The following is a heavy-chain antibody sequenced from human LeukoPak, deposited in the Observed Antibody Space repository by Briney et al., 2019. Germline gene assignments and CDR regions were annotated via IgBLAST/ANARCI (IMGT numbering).Heavy chain of an antibody. J-gene: IGHJ4*02. Sequence: SETLSLTCTVYGGSISSSSYYWGWIRQPPGKGLEWIGSIYYSGSTYYNPSLKSRVTISVDTSKNQFSLKLSSVSAEDTAVYYCARPRSPESQYSSSGFDYWGQGTLVTVSS. V-gene: IGHV4-39*01. CDR2: IYYSGST. CDR3: ARPRSPESQYSSSGFDY. CDR1: GGSISSSSYY. D-gene: IGHD6-6*01.